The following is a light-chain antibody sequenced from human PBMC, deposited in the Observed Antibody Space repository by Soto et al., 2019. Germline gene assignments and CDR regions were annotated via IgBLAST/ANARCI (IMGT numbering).Light chain of an antibody. Sequence: EIEMTQSPATLSVSPGERVTLSCRASQSVSINLAWYQQKPGQAPRLLIYGTSTRATGIPARFSGSGYGTEFTLTISSLQSEDLAFYYCHQYNNWPQTLGQGTKVDIK. CDR2: GTS. V-gene: IGKV3-15*01. CDR1: QSVSIN. CDR3: HQYNNWPQT. J-gene: IGKJ1*01.